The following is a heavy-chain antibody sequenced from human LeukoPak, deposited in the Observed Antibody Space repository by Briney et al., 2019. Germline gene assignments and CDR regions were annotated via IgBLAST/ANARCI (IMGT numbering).Heavy chain of an antibody. D-gene: IGHD4-23*01. CDR1: GFTFSDHY. CDR3: ARASADGGYWYFDL. Sequence: PGGSLRLSCTASGFTFSDHYMDWVRQAPGMGLEWVGRTRNKAKSYTTEYAASVKGRFTISRDDSKNSLYLQMNSLKIEDTAVYYCARASADGGYWYFDLWGRGTLVSVSS. CDR2: TRNKAKSYTT. J-gene: IGHJ2*01. V-gene: IGHV3-72*01.